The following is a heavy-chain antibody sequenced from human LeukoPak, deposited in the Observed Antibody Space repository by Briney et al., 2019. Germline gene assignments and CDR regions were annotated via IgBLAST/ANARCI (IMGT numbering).Heavy chain of an antibody. Sequence: PSETLSLTCTVSGGSISSYYWSWIRQPPGKGLEWIGYIYYSGSTNYNPSLKSRVTISVDTSKNQFSLKLSSVTAADTAVYYCARGPYGDYARDAFDIWGQGTMVTVSS. CDR3: ARGPYGDYARDAFDI. D-gene: IGHD4-17*01. CDR1: GGSISSYY. J-gene: IGHJ3*02. CDR2: IYYSGST. V-gene: IGHV4-59*01.